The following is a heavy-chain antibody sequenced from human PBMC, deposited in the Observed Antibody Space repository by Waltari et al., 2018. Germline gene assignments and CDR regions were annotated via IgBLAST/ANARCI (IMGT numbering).Heavy chain of an antibody. CDR1: GGSFSGYY. V-gene: IGHV4-34*01. J-gene: IGHJ4*02. CDR2: MNHSGST. CDR3: ARVHRPRSRAMVY. D-gene: IGHD5-18*01. Sequence: QVQLQQWGAGLLKPSETLSLTCAVYGGSFSGYYWSWIRQPPGKGLEWIGEMNHSGSTNGNPSLKSLVTISVATATNQFSLKLSSVTAADTAVYYCARVHRPRSRAMVYWGQGTLVTVSS.